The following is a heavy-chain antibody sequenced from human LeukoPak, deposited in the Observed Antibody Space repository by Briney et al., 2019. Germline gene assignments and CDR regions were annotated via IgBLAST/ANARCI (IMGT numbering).Heavy chain of an antibody. D-gene: IGHD2-15*01. J-gene: IGHJ4*02. Sequence: GASVKVSCKASGYTFTNYYIHWLRQAPGQGLEWMGIINPGGAPTTYAQKFQARLIMTRDTSTSTVNMEVSGLTSDDTAVYYCAREKKDTYFFDYWGRGSLVIVSS. CDR1: GYTFTNYY. CDR3: AREKKDTYFFDY. V-gene: IGHV1-46*01. CDR2: INPGGAPT.